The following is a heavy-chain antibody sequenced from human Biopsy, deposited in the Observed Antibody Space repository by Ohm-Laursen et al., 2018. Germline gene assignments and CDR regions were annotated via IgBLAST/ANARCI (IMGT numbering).Heavy chain of an antibody. J-gene: IGHJ4*02. CDR2: ISSGGRA. V-gene: IGHV4-59*01. CDR1: GGSISDDY. Sequence: TLSLTCTVSGGSISDDYWNWIRQPPGKGLQVIGYISSGGRAKYNPSLKSRLTISLDTPKNQLSLRLSSVTAADSAIYYCARERQFRFLEGAFDYWGQGNLVTVSS. CDR3: ARERQFRFLEGAFDY. D-gene: IGHD3-3*01.